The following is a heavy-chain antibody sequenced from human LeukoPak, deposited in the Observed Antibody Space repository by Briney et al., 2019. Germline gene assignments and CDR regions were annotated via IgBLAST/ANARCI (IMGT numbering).Heavy chain of an antibody. CDR2: INPNSGGT. CDR1: GYTFTGFY. V-gene: IGHV1-2*02. J-gene: IGHJ3*01. CDR3: ARLGDLGS. Sequence: ASVKVSCKASGYTFTGFYIHWVRQAPGHGLEWMGWINPNSGGTNYTQKFQGRFTMTRDTPISTAYMELSSLISDDTAVYYGARLGDLGSWGQGTMVTVSS. D-gene: IGHD3-16*01.